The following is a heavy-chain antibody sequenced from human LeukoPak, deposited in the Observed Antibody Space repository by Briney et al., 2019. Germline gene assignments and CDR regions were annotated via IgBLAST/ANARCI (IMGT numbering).Heavy chain of an antibody. D-gene: IGHD3-3*01. CDR3: ARPFTIFGVVIMYDAFDI. V-gene: IGHV1-69*02. CDR2: IIPMLGIT. Sequence: ASVKVSCKASGGTFSSYTISWVRQAPGQGLEWMGRIIPMLGITNYAQKFQGRVTITADKSTSTAYMELSSLRSADTAVYYCARPFTIFGVVIMYDAFDIWGQGTMVTVSS. CDR1: GGTFSSYT. J-gene: IGHJ3*02.